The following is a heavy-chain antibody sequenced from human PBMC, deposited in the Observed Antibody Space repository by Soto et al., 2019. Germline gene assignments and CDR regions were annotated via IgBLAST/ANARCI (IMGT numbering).Heavy chain of an antibody. Sequence: SETLSLTSAVYGGSFSGYYWSWIRQPPGKGLEWIGEINHSGSTNYNPSLKSRVTISVDTSKNQFSLKLSSVTAADTAVYYCARGGGYSYGYVYYYGMDVWGQGTTVT. D-gene: IGHD5-18*01. J-gene: IGHJ6*02. CDR1: GGSFSGYY. CDR2: INHSGST. CDR3: ARGGGYSYGYVYYYGMDV. V-gene: IGHV4-34*01.